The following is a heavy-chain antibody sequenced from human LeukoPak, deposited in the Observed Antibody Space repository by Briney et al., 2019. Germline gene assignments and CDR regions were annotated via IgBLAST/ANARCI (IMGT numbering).Heavy chain of an antibody. J-gene: IGHJ2*01. CDR1: GYTFTGYY. V-gene: IGHV1-2*02. CDR3: ARDRYEASSTSCCYWYFDL. CDR2: INPNSGGT. Sequence: ASVKVSCKASGYTFTGYYMHWVRQAPGQGLEWMGWINPNSGGTNYAQKFQGRVTMTRDTSISTAYMELSRLRSDDTAVYYCARDRYEASSTSCCYWYFDLWGRGTLVAVSS. D-gene: IGHD2-2*01.